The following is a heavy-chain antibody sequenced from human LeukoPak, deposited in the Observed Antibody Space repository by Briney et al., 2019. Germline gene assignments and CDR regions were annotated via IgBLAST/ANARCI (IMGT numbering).Heavy chain of an antibody. CDR1: GFTFSDYY. V-gene: IGHV3-23*01. CDR3: AKDLDGDYGHYYYGMDV. CDR2: ISGSGGST. J-gene: IGHJ6*02. D-gene: IGHD4-17*01. Sequence: PGGSLRLSCAASGFTFSDYYMSWVRQAPGKGLEWVSAISGSGGSTYYADSVKGRFTISRDNSKNTLYLQMNSLRAEDTAVYYCAKDLDGDYGHYYYGMDVWGQGTTVTVSS.